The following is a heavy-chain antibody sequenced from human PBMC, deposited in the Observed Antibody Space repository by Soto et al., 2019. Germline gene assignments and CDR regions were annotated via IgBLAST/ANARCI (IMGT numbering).Heavy chain of an antibody. J-gene: IGHJ6*02. CDR2: IWSDGKKE. CDR1: GFPFWHYG. Sequence: QVQLVESGGGVVQPGRSLRLSCVGSGFPFWHYGMHWVRQAPGKGLEWVAVIWSDGKKESYADFVKGRFAISRDNFKETLYLQMNSLRGEDTVVYYCARDRDGGWFHMDVWGQGTTVTVSS. CDR3: ARDRDGGWFHMDV. D-gene: IGHD6-19*01. V-gene: IGHV3-33*01.